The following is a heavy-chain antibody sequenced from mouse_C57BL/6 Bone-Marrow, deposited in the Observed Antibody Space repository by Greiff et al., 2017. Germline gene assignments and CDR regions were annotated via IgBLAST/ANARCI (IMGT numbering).Heavy chain of an antibody. D-gene: IGHD1-1*01. J-gene: IGHJ3*01. V-gene: IGHV14-4*01. Sequence: VQLQQSGAELVRPGASVKLSCTASGFNIKDDYMPWVKQRPEQGLEWIGWIDPEGGDTEYASKFKGKATITADTSSNTAYLQLSSLTSEDTAVYYSTTSALLYGSSPWFAYWGQGTLVTVSA. CDR2: IDPEGGDT. CDR1: GFNIKDDY. CDR3: TTSALLYGSSPWFAY.